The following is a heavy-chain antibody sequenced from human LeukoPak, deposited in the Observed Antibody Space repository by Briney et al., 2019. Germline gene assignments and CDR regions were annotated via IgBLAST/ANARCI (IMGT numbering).Heavy chain of an antibody. J-gene: IGHJ4*02. CDR2: IRFDGNNK. V-gene: IGHV3-30*02. CDR3: AKRNKDSSGYYCVDY. Sequence: GGSLRLSCAASGFTFSSYGMHWVRQAPGKGLEWVAFIRFDGNNKQYTDSVKGRFTISRDNSKNTLYLQMSSLRAEDESVYYCAKRNKDSSGYYCVDYWGQGTLVTVS. D-gene: IGHD3-22*01. CDR1: GFTFSSYG.